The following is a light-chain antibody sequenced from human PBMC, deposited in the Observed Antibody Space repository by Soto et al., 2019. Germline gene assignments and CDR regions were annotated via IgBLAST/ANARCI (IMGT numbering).Light chain of an antibody. CDR1: KVYHQ. V-gene: IGKV3-15*01. J-gene: IGKJ2*01. CDR2: GSS. CDR3: QQYNNWPYT. Sequence: EIGMNQVPAHPSFSPGGKSHPFRQGRPKVYHQLAWYQQKPGQGPRPLIYGSSTRATGIPVRFSGSGSGTEFTLTISSLQSEDFAVYYCQQYNNWPYTFGQGTKLEIK.